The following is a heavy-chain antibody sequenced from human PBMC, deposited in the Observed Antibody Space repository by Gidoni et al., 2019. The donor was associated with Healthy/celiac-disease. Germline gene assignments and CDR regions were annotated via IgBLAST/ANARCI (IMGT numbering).Heavy chain of an antibody. CDR2: INSNSGGR. CDR1: GNTCTGDY. V-gene: IGHV1-2*04. Sequence: QVQLLQSGAEVQKPGASVMVSCQASGNTCTGDYMHWVRQAPGQGLEWMGWINSNSGGRNYAQKFQGWGTRTRDKPISTAYMELSRLRSDEAAVYYCAREVGGNGYSGYFDYWGQGTLVTVSS. J-gene: IGHJ4*02. CDR3: AREVGGNGYSGYFDY. D-gene: IGHD5-12*01.